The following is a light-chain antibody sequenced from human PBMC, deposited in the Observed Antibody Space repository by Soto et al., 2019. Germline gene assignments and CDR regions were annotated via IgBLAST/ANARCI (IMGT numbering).Light chain of an antibody. Sequence: QLVLTQSPSASASLGASVKLTCTLSSGHSSYAIAWHQQQPEKGPRYLMKLNSDGSHNKGDGIPDRYSGSSSGAERYITISSLQSEDEADYYCQTWGTGIQVFGGGTKLTAL. V-gene: IGLV4-69*02. CDR1: SGHSSYA. CDR3: QTWGTGIQV. CDR2: LNSDGSH. J-gene: IGLJ3*02.